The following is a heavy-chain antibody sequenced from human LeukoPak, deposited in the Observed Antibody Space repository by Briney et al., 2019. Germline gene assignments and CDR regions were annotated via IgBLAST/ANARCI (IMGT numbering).Heavy chain of an antibody. CDR2: INWSGGST. CDR1: VFAFDEHV. D-gene: IGHD2-21*01. Sequence: PGGSLRLSCTASVFAFDEHVIRWVRQVPGKGLEWVSGINWSGGSTGYADPLSGRFTSSRDNAKNYVYLQMDSLRLEDTALYYCARAPIPSPFYFDYWGQGTLVTVSS. J-gene: IGHJ4*02. CDR3: ARAPIPSPFYFDY. V-gene: IGHV3-20*04.